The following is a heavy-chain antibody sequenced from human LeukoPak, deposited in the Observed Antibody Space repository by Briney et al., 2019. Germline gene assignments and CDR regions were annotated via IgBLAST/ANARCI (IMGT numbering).Heavy chain of an antibody. J-gene: IGHJ4*02. CDR3: ARDNWAVAGTTPYY. D-gene: IGHD6-19*01. CDR2: INPNSGGT. CDR1: GYTFTGYY. V-gene: IGHV1-2*02. Sequence: ASVKVSCKASGYTFTGYYMHWVRHAPGQGLEWMGWINPNSGGTNYAQKFQGRVTMTRDTSISTAYMELSRLRSDDTAVYYCARDNWAVAGTTPYYWGQGTLVTVSS.